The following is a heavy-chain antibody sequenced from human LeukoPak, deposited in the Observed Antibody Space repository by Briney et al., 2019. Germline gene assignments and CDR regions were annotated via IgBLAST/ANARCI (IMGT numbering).Heavy chain of an antibody. Sequence: GGSLRLSCAASGFNFGRYGMCWVRQAPGKGLEWVASITEDGSDKYYVDSVRGRFTISRDNAQNSLYLQMNSLRAEDTAVYYCARVKSGSRDYWGQGTLVTVSS. CDR3: ARVKSGSRDY. J-gene: IGHJ4*02. D-gene: IGHD1-26*01. CDR2: ITEDGSDK. V-gene: IGHV3-7*05. CDR1: GFNFGRYG.